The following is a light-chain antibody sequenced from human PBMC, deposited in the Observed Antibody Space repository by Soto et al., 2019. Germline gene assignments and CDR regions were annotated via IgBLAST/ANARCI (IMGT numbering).Light chain of an antibody. CDR1: HSVSTNS. V-gene: IGKV3-20*01. CDR3: QQYDSSPRT. CDR2: GAS. Sequence: EIVLTQSPDTLSLSPGERATLSCRASHSVSTNSLAWYQQKPGQAPSLLIYGASSRATGIPDRFSGSGSGTDFTLTISRLEPEDFAVYYCQQYDSSPRTFGQGTKVDIK. J-gene: IGKJ1*01.